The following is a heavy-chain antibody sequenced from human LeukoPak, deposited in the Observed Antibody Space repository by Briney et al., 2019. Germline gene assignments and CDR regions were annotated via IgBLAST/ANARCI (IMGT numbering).Heavy chain of an antibody. Sequence: NPSETLSLTCTVSGGSISSYYWSWIRQPPGKGLEWIGYIYYSGSTNYNPSLKSRVTISVDTSKNQFSLKLSSVTAADTGVYYCARQDVWGNGTTVTVSS. CDR1: GGSISSYY. CDR2: IYYSGST. V-gene: IGHV4-59*08. CDR3: ARQDV. J-gene: IGHJ6*04.